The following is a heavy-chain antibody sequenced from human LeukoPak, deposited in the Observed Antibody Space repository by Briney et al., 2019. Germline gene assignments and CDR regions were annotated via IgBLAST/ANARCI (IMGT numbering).Heavy chain of an antibody. V-gene: IGHV3-30*02. D-gene: IGHD2-8*01. Sequence: GGSLRLSCAASGFTFSSYGMHWVRQAPGKGLEWVAFIRYDGSKNYYADSVKGRFTISRDNSKNTLYLQMNSLRAEDTAVYYCARDQFLGTNGVRYYGMDVWGQGTTVTVSS. CDR2: IRYDGSKN. CDR3: ARDQFLGTNGVRYYGMDV. CDR1: GFTFSSYG. J-gene: IGHJ6*02.